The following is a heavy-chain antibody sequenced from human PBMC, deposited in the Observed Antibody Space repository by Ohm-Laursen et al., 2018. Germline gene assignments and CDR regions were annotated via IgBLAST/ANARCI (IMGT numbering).Heavy chain of an antibody. CDR1: GSTFGPFT. Sequence: SLRLSCAASGSTFGPFTMNWVRQAPGKGLEWVSALSGGGDSTDYADSVKGRFTISRDNPKNTLYLQMNSLRAEDTAVYYCVKRLRSPSLEWAHDFWGQGTLVTVSS. V-gene: IGHV3-23*01. CDR3: VKRLRSPSLEWAHDF. J-gene: IGHJ4*02. D-gene: IGHD3-3*01. CDR2: LSGGGDST.